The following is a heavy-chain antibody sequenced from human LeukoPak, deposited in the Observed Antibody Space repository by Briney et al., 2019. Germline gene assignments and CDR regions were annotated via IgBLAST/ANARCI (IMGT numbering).Heavy chain of an antibody. D-gene: IGHD5-24*01. CDR2: IYYSGST. CDR1: GGSISSCDYY. V-gene: IGHV4-30-4*01. CDR3: ARVEAESDAFDI. J-gene: IGHJ3*02. Sequence: SQTLSLTCTVSGGSISSCDYYWSWIRQPPGKGLEWIGYIYYSGSTYYNPSLKSRVTISVDTSKNQFSLKLSSVTAADTAVYYCARVEAESDAFDIWGQGTMVTVSS.